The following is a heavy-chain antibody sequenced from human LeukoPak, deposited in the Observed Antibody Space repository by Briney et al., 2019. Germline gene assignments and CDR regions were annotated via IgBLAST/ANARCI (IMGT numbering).Heavy chain of an antibody. CDR2: ISYDGTNE. J-gene: IGHJ4*02. V-gene: IGHV3-30-3*01. CDR1: GFTFSSYA. Sequence: GGSLRLSCAASGFTFSSYAMHWVRQAPGKGLEWVALISYDGTNENYADSVKGRFTISRDDSRNALFLQMDSLKAEDTAVYYCARARYSNGWYFNRDFWGQGTLVTVSS. CDR3: ARARYSNGWYFNRDF. D-gene: IGHD6-19*01.